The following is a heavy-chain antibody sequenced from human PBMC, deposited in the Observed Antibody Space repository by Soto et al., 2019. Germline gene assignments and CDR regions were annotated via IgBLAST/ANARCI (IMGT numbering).Heavy chain of an antibody. CDR1: GGSISSGGYS. CDR3: ARGKYCSSTSCHPSPWFDP. V-gene: IGHV4-30-2*01. D-gene: IGHD2-2*01. CDR2: IYHSGST. J-gene: IGHJ5*02. Sequence: SETLSLTCAVSGGSISSGGYSWSWIRQPPGKGLEWIGYIYHSGSTYYNPSLKSRVTISVDRSKNQFSLKLSSVTAADTAVYYCARGKYCSSTSCHPSPWFDPWGQGTLVTVSS.